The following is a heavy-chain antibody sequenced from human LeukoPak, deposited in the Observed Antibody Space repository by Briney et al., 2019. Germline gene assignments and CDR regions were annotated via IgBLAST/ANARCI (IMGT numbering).Heavy chain of an antibody. CDR2: MNPNSGNT. Sequence: ASVKVSCKASGYTFTSYDINWVRQATGQGLEWMGWMNPNSGNTGYAQKFQGRVTMTRNTSISTAYMELSSLRSEDTAVYYCARGLGSVLLWFGEGFDYWGQGTLVTVSS. D-gene: IGHD3-10*01. V-gene: IGHV1-8*01. J-gene: IGHJ4*02. CDR3: ARGLGSVLLWFGEGFDY. CDR1: GYTFTSYD.